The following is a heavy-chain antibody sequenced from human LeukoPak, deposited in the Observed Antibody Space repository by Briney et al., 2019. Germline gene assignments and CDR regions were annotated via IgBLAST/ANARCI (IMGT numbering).Heavy chain of an antibody. J-gene: IGHJ4*02. D-gene: IGHD3-3*01. V-gene: IGHV3-30*04. CDR1: GLAFSSYS. Sequence: GGSLRLSCVASGLAFSSYSMHWVRQAPGKRLEWVGVISYDGSDEYYTDSVKGRFTISRDNSKNTVYLQMNSLRADDTAVYYCARDFTPEWFDIHWGQGTLVTVS. CDR2: ISYDGSDE. CDR3: ARDFTPEWFDIH.